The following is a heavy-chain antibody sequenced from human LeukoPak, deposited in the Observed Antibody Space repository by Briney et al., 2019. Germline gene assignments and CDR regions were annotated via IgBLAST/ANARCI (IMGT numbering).Heavy chain of an antibody. V-gene: IGHV4-4*07. J-gene: IGHJ4*02. CDR3: ARVREHYYGSGSYYKYPPYFDY. CDR2: IYTSGST. Sequence: PSETLSLTCTVSGGSISSYYWSWIRQPAGKGLEWIGRIYTSGSTNYNPSLKSRVTMSVDTSKNQFSLKLSSVTAADTAVYYCARVREHYYGSGSYYKYPPYFDYWGQGTLVTVSS. CDR1: GGSISSYY. D-gene: IGHD3-10*01.